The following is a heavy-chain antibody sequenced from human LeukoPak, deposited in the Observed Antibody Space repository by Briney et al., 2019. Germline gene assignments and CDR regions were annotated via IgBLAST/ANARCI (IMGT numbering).Heavy chain of an antibody. CDR2: IIPILGIA. J-gene: IGHJ4*02. CDR3: ARRYFGSGSYYTDY. Sequence: GASVKVSCKASGGTFSSYAISWVRQAPGQGLEWMGRIIPILGIANYAQKFQGRVTITADKSTSTAYMELSSLRSDDTAVYYCARRYFGSGSYYTDYWGQGTLVTVSS. D-gene: IGHD3-10*01. CDR1: GGTFSSYA. V-gene: IGHV1-69*04.